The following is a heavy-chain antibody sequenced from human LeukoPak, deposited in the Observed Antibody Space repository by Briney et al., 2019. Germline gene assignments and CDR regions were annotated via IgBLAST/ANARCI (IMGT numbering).Heavy chain of an antibody. CDR2: MKRDGSEI. Sequence: GGSLRLSCSASGFTFSTYWMSWVRQAPGKGLEWVANMKRDGSEIYYVDSVKGRFTISRDNAKNSLFLQMNSLRAEDTAVYYCARVSGRDYGDPNDYWGQGTLVTVSS. V-gene: IGHV3-7*01. D-gene: IGHD4-17*01. CDR1: GFTFSTYW. CDR3: ARVSGRDYGDPNDY. J-gene: IGHJ4*02.